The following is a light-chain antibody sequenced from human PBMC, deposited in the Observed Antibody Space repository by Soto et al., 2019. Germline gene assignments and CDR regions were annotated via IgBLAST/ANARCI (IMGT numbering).Light chain of an antibody. CDR3: QQYKNWPPVT. J-gene: IGKJ4*01. CDR1: QSVNSN. V-gene: IGKV3-15*01. Sequence: ETVMTQSPATLSVSLGERATLSCRASQSVNSNLAWYQQKPGQASRLLIYGASIRATGVPARFSGSGSGTGFTLTISRLQPEGVAVYFWQQYKNWPPVTFGGGTKVEIK. CDR2: GAS.